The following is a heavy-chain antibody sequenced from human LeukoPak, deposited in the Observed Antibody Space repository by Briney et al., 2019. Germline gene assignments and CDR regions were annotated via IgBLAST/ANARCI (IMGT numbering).Heavy chain of an antibody. CDR2: INPNSGGT. CDR1: GYTFTGYY. V-gene: IGHV1-2*02. J-gene: IGHJ4*02. D-gene: IGHD2-8*01. CDR3: ARGPRWVSANTFDY. Sequence: ASGKVSCKASGYTFTGYYMHWVRQAPGQGLEWMGWINPNSGGTNYAQKFQGRVTMTRDTSISTAYMELSRLRSDDTAVYYCARGPRWVSANTFDYWGQGTLVTVSS.